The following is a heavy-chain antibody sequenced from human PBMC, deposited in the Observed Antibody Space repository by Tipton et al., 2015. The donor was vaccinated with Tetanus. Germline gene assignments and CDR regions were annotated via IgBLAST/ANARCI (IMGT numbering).Heavy chain of an antibody. D-gene: IGHD4-23*01. CDR2: IHPSGSV. CDR1: GGSFSGYY. J-gene: IGHJ6*02. Sequence: TLSLTCAVYGGSFSGYYCTWIRQSPGKGLEWIGEIHPSGSVNYNPSLKSRVTISIDTSKKQFSLNLSSVTAADTAVYFCARCPYGGVSGTLYYWGPGTTVTVSS. CDR3: ARCPYGGVSGTLYY. V-gene: IGHV4-34*01.